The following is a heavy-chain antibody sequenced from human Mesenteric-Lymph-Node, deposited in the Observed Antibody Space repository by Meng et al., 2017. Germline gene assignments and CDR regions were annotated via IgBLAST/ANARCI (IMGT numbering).Heavy chain of an antibody. CDR3: AGKDWGEGLYF. CDR1: GDSVSSDTGA. V-gene: IGHV6-1*01. Sequence: HVQLQQSCPGLVKPSQTLPLTCAISGDSVSSDTGAWNWIRQSPSRGLEWLGRTYYRSRWYNNYAVSVKSRITINPDTSKNQFSLQLNSVTPDDTAVYYCAGKDWGEGLYFWDQGTLVTVSS. D-gene: IGHD7-27*01. CDR2: TYYRSRWYN. J-gene: IGHJ4*02.